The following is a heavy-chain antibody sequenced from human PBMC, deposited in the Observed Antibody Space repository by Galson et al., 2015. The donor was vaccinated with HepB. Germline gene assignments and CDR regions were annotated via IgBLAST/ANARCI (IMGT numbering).Heavy chain of an antibody. CDR3: ARFHSSFYDSSRVNAFNI. CDR1: GYTFTSFD. CDR2: MNPNSGNT. Sequence: SVTVSCKASGYTFTSFDINWVRQATGQGPEWIGWMNPNSGNTGYAQKFRGRVTMTRNTSISTAYMEMSSLRSEDTAVYYCARFHSSFYDSSRVNAFNIWGQGTMVTVSS. J-gene: IGHJ3*02. D-gene: IGHD3-22*01. V-gene: IGHV1-8*01.